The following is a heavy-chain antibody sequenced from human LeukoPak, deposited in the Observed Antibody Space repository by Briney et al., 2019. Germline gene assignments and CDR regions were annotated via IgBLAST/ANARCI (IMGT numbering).Heavy chain of an antibody. V-gene: IGHV1-58*02. CDR1: GFTFTSSA. CDR3: AAFYWSGYYTLFDY. CDR2: IVVGSGNT. D-gene: IGHD3-3*01. Sequence: GASVKVSCKASGFTFTSSAMQWVRQARGQRLEWIGWIVVGSGNTNYAQKFQERVTITRDMSTSTAYMELSSLRSEDTAVYYCAAFYWSGYYTLFDYWGQRTLVTVSS. J-gene: IGHJ4*02.